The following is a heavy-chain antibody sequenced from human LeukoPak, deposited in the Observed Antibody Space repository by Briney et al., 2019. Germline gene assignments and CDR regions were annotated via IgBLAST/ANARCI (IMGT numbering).Heavy chain of an antibody. CDR2: ISYDGSNK. CDR1: GFTFSSYA. V-gene: IGHV3-30-3*01. J-gene: IGHJ4*02. CDR3: ARANGDSREEYYFDY. D-gene: IGHD4-17*01. Sequence: GGALRLSCAAPGFTFSSYAMPSVRQAPGKGLEWVAVISYDGSNKYYADTVKGRFTISRDNSKNTLYLQMNSLRAEDTAVYYCARANGDSREEYYFDYWGQGTLVTVSS.